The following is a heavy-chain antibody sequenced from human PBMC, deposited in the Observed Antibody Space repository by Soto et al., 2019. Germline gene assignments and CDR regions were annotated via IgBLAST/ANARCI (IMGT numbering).Heavy chain of an antibody. CDR1: GYTFTSYA. CDR2: INAGNGNT. CDR3: ARSIVVVTALDY. D-gene: IGHD2-21*02. J-gene: IGHJ4*02. V-gene: IGHV1-3*05. Sequence: QVQLVQSGAEEKKPGASVKVSCKASGYTFTSYAMPWVRQAPAQRLEWMGWINAGNGNTKYSQKFQGRVTITSDTSASTAYMELSSLRSEDTAVYYCARSIVVVTALDYWGQGTLVTVSS.